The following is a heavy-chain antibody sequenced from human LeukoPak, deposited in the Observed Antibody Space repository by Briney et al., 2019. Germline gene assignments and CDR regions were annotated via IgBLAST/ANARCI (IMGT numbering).Heavy chain of an antibody. Sequence: GGSLRPSCAASGFTFSSYWMSWVRQAPGKGLEWVADIKQDGSEKYYVDSVKGRFTISRDNAKNSLYLQMNSLRAEDTAVYYCARGGGQRYFDWLLYGALDYWGQGTLVTVSS. V-gene: IGHV3-7*01. CDR1: GFTFSSYW. CDR2: IKQDGSEK. D-gene: IGHD3-9*01. J-gene: IGHJ4*02. CDR3: ARGGGQRYFDWLLYGALDY.